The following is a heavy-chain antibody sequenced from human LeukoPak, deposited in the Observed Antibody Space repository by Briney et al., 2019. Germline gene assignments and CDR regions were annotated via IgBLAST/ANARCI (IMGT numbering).Heavy chain of an antibody. V-gene: IGHV3-66*01. D-gene: IGHD6-13*01. Sequence: PGGSLRLSCAASGITVSSNYMNWVRQAPGKGLEWVSVLYSGGSTYYADSVKGRFTISRDNSKNTLYLQLNSLRVEDTAVYYCARGTITAAGRLDYWGQGTQVTVSS. CDR3: ARGTITAAGRLDY. J-gene: IGHJ4*02. CDR1: GITVSSNY. CDR2: LYSGGST.